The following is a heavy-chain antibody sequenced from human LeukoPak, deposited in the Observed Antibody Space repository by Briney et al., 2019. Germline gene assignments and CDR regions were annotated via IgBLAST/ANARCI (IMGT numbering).Heavy chain of an antibody. D-gene: IGHD6-19*01. J-gene: IGHJ5*02. CDR1: GFIFSSYW. V-gene: IGHV3-21*01. CDR2: ITTGGDDL. CDR3: ARKQWLNS. Sequence: AGGSLRLSCAASGFIFSSYWMHWVRQAPGKGLEWVSSITTGGDDLYYSDSVKGRFTISRDNAKNSLFLQMNNLRAEDTAVYYCARKQWLNSWGQGTRVIVSS.